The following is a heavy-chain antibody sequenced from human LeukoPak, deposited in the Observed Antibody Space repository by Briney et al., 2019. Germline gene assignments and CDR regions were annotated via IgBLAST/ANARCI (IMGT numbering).Heavy chain of an antibody. D-gene: IGHD3-10*01. Sequence: GASVKVSCKASGYTSTGYYMHWVRQAPGQGLEWMGWINPNSGGTNYAQKFQGRVTMTRDTSISTAYMELSRLRSDDTAVYYCAREHYGSGSYSWFDPWGQGTLVTVSS. CDR2: INPNSGGT. CDR3: AREHYGSGSYSWFDP. CDR1: GYTSTGYY. J-gene: IGHJ5*02. V-gene: IGHV1-2*02.